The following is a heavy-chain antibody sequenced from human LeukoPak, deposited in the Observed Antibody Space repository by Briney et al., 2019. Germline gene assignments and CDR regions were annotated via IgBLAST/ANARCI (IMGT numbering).Heavy chain of an antibody. Sequence: GGSLGLSCAASGFSFSTYAMHWVRQAPGKGLEWVAVISYDGRKKYYADSVRGRFVISRDNSKDTLNLQMNSLRAEDTAVYYCAKDGSVHCSGGSCYYYNYMDVWGKGTTVTVSS. CDR3: AKDGSVHCSGGSCYYYNYMDV. V-gene: IGHV3-30*18. CDR1: GFSFSTYA. D-gene: IGHD2-15*01. J-gene: IGHJ6*03. CDR2: ISYDGRKK.